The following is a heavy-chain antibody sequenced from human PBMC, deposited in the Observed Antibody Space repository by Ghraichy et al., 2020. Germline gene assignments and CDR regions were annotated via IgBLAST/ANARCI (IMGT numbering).Heavy chain of an antibody. CDR1: GGSISSYY. J-gene: IGHJ5*02. CDR3: ARVPTSPYYDFWSGYYSDIPWFDP. D-gene: IGHD3-3*01. V-gene: IGHV4-59*01. Sequence: SETLSLTCTVSGGSISSYYWSWIRQPPGKGLEWIGYIYYSGSTNYNPSLKSRVTISVDTSKNQFSLKLSSVTAADTAVYYCARVPTSPYYDFWSGYYSDIPWFDPWGQGTLVTVSS. CDR2: IYYSGST.